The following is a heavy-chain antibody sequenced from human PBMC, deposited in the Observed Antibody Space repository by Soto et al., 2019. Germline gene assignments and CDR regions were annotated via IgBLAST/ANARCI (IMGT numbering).Heavy chain of an antibody. J-gene: IGHJ4*02. Sequence: ETLSLTCAVYGGSFSGYYWSWIRQPPGKGLEWIGEINHSGSTNYNPSLKSRVTISVDTSKNQFSLKLSSVTAADTAVYYCARGRYSSSWQPPIRAFDYWGQGTLVTVSS. CDR3: ARGRYSSSWQPPIRAFDY. CDR2: INHSGST. V-gene: IGHV4-34*01. D-gene: IGHD6-13*01. CDR1: GGSFSGYY.